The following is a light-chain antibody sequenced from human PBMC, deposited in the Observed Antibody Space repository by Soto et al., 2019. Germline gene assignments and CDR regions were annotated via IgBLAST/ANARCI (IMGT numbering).Light chain of an antibody. CDR3: QQRSNWPVT. CDR2: DAS. Sequence: EIVLTQSPATLSLSPGERAILSCRASQSVRSYLAWYQQKPGQAPRLLIYDASNRATGIPARFSGSGSGTDFTLTISSLEPEDFAVYYCQQRSNWPVTFGHGTKVDVK. V-gene: IGKV3-11*01. CDR1: QSVRSY. J-gene: IGKJ3*01.